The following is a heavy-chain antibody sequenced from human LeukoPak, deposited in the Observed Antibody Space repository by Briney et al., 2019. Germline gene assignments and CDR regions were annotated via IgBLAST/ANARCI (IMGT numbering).Heavy chain of an antibody. V-gene: IGHV1-46*01. D-gene: IGHD1-26*01. CDR1: GYTFTSYY. Sequence: ASVKVSCKASGYTFTSYYIHWVRQAPGQGLEWMGKINPSGGNTRYAQKFQGRVTMTRDMSTSTVYMELSSLRSEDTALFYCARSYRDAFDIWGQGTIVTVSS. CDR3: ARSYRDAFDI. CDR2: INPSGGNT. J-gene: IGHJ3*02.